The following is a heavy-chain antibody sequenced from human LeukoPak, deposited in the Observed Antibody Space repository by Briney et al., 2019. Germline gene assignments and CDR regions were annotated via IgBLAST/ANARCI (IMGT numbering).Heavy chain of an antibody. Sequence: PSQTLSLTCTVSSGSISSGDYYWRWIRQPPGKGLGWIAYIYYSGSTYYNPSLKSRVTISVDTSKTQFSLKLSSVTAADTAVYYCARVRYDSSGYYSFHFDYWGQGTLVTVSS. CDR3: ARVRYDSSGYYSFHFDY. CDR1: SGSISSGDYY. J-gene: IGHJ4*02. D-gene: IGHD3-22*01. V-gene: IGHV4-30-4*08. CDR2: IYYSGST.